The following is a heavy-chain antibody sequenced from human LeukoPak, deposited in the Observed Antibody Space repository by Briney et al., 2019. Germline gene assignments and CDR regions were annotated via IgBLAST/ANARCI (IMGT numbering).Heavy chain of an antibody. V-gene: IGHV3-64*01. CDR3: ARGDGYGPFDY. J-gene: IGHJ4*02. Sequence: GGSLRLSCAASGFTFSSYAMHWVRQAPGKGREYVSAISSNGGSTYYANSVKGRFTISRDNSKNTLYLQMGSLRAEDMAVYYCARGDGYGPFDYWGQGTLVTVSS. CDR1: GFTFSSYA. CDR2: ISSNGGST. D-gene: IGHD4-17*01.